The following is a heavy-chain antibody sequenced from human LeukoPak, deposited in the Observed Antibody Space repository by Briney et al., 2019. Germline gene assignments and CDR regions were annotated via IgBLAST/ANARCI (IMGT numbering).Heavy chain of an antibody. Sequence: GGSLRLSCAASGFTFSSYAMSWVRQALGKGLEWVSAISGSGGSTYYADSVKGRFTISRDNSKNTLYLQMNSLRAEDTAVYYCAKADSSSWYYFDYWGQGTLVTVSS. CDR2: ISGSGGST. CDR3: AKADSSSWYYFDY. J-gene: IGHJ4*02. V-gene: IGHV3-23*01. D-gene: IGHD6-13*01. CDR1: GFTFSSYA.